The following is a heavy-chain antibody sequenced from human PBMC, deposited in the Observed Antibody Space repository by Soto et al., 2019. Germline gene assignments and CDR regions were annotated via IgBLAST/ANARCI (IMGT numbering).Heavy chain of an antibody. CDR1: GDSFSGSY. CDR3: ALWGYCTNAVCNWFDP. CDR2: IDHGGRT. J-gene: IGHJ5*02. Sequence: PSETLSLTCAVYGDSFSGSYWNWIRQPPGKGLEWIGEIDHGGRTRYNPSLKSRVTISVDASKDQFSLSLSSVTAADTAVYFCALWGYCTNAVCNWFDPWGQGTLVTVSS. V-gene: IGHV4-34*01. D-gene: IGHD2-8*01.